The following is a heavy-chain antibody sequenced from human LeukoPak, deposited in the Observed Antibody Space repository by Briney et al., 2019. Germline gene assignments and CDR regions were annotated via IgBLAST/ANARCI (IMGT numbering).Heavy chain of an antibody. CDR2: ISCSGGGT. D-gene: IGHD3-22*01. CDR1: GFTFNRYA. Sequence: GGSLRLSCAASGFTFNRYAMYAMNWVRQAPGRGLEWVSSISCSGGGTYYSDSVKGRFTISRDNSKNTLYLQMNSLRAEDTAVYYCAKDYYDSSGYYLDYWGQGTLLTVFS. CDR3: AKDYYDSSGYYLDY. J-gene: IGHJ4*02. V-gene: IGHV3-23*01.